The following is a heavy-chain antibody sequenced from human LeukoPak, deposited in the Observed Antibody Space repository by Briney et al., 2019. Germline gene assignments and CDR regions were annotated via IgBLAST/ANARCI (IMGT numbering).Heavy chain of an antibody. CDR1: GFTFSSYA. V-gene: IGHV3-30-3*01. CDR3: AVGSGSR. CDR2: ISYDGSNK. Sequence: GGSLRLSCAASGFTFSSYAMHWVRQAPGKGLEWVAVISYDGSNKYYADSVKGRFTISRDNSKNTLYLQMNSLRAEDTAVYYCAVGSGSRWGQGTLVTVSS. D-gene: IGHD6-19*01. J-gene: IGHJ4*02.